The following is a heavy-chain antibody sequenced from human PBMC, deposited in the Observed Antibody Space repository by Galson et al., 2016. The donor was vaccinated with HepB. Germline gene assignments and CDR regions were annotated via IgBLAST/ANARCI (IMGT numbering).Heavy chain of an antibody. CDR1: GDSISIYY. Sequence: SETLSLTCTISGDSISIYYCTWIRQPPGKGLEWIGEINHSGSTNYNPSLKSRVTISVDTSKNQFSLRLSSVTAADTAVYYCARRPYSGYDPRFDYWGQGTLVTVSS. J-gene: IGHJ4*02. CDR2: INHSGST. V-gene: IGHV4-34*01. CDR3: ARRPYSGYDPRFDY. D-gene: IGHD5-12*01.